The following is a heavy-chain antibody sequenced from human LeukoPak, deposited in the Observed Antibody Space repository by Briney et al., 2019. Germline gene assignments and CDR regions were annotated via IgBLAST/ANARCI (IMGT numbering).Heavy chain of an antibody. CDR3: ARGTGSLDY. J-gene: IGHJ4*02. Sequence: SQTLSLTCAISGDSVSSKSASWNWVRQSPSRGPEWLGRTYSRSKWFNDYAVSVKSRITINPDTSKNQFSLHLRFVTPDDTAVYYCARGTGSLDYWGQGTLVTVSS. CDR2: TYSRSKWFN. CDR1: GDSVSSKSAS. V-gene: IGHV6-1*01. D-gene: IGHD1-26*01.